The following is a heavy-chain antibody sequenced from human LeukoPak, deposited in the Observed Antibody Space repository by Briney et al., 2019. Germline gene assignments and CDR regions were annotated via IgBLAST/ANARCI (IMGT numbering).Heavy chain of an antibody. J-gene: IGHJ6*02. D-gene: IGHD6-19*01. Sequence: SETLSLTCAVYGGSFSGYYWSWIRQPPGKGLEWIGEINHSGSTNYNPSLKSRVTISVDTSKNQFSLKLSSVTAADTAVYYCARSGRAMAVTLGYYGIDVWGQGTTVTVSS. CDR1: GGSFSGYY. CDR2: INHSGST. V-gene: IGHV4-34*01. CDR3: ARSGRAMAVTLGYYGIDV.